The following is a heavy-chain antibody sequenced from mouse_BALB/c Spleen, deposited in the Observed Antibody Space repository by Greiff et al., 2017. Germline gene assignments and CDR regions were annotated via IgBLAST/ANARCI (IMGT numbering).Heavy chain of an antibody. V-gene: IGHV5-4*02. J-gene: IGHJ3*01. CDR2: ISDGGSYT. D-gene: IGHD1-1*01. CDR1: GFTFSDYY. Sequence: EVKLVESGGGLVKPGGSLKLSCAASGFTFSDYYMYWVRQTPEKRLEWVATISDGGSYTYYPDSVKGRFTISRDNAKNNLYLQMSSLKSEDTAMYYCARDEELGITTVGPFAYWGQGTLVTVSA. CDR3: ARDEELGITTVGPFAY.